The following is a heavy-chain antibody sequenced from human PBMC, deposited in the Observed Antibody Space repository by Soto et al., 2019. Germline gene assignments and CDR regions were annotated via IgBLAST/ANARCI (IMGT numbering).Heavy chain of an antibody. CDR1: GYTFSSYT. CDR3: AIIGYCSGGSCYSVDP. D-gene: IGHD2-15*01. J-gene: IGHJ5*02. Sequence: SVKVSCKASGYTFSSYTISWVRQAPGQGLEWMGRIIPILGIANYAQKFQGRVTITADKSPSTAYMELSSLRSEDTAVYYCAIIGYCSGGSCYSVDPWGQGTLVTVSS. CDR2: IIPILGIA. V-gene: IGHV1-69*02.